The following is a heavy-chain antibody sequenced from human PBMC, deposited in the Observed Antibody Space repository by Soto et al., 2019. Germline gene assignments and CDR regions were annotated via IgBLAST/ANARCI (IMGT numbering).Heavy chain of an antibody. V-gene: IGHV4-39*01. CDR1: GVSLSSSSHY. Sequence: SETLSLTCTGSGVSLSSSSHYWAWIRQPPGKGLEWIGTIYNTGSAHYNPSLKSRVTISADTSSNQFSLQLSSEAAADTAVYYCAGTFCSGGTCYGDSWGQGTLVTVSS. CDR2: IYNTGSA. CDR3: AGTFCSGGTCYGDS. J-gene: IGHJ4*02. D-gene: IGHD2-15*01.